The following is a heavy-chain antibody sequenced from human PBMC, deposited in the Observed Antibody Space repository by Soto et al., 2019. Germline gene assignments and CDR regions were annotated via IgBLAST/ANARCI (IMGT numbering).Heavy chain of an antibody. CDR2: ISYDGSNK. J-gene: IGHJ4*02. Sequence: PGGSLRLSCAASGFTFSSYAMHWVRQAPGKGLEWVAVISYDGSNKYYANSVKGRFTISRDNSKNTLYLQMNSLRAEDTAVYYCATPSSSMFGWGQGTLVTVSS. V-gene: IGHV3-30-3*01. CDR1: GFTFSSYA. CDR3: ATPSSSMFG. D-gene: IGHD6-6*01.